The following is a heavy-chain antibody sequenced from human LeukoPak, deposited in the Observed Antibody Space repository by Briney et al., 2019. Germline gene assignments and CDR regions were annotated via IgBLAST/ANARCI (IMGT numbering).Heavy chain of an antibody. CDR2: INWNGGST. Sequence: GGSLRLSCAASGFTLSSYWMHWVRQAPGKGLEWVPGINWNGGSTGYADSVKGRFTISRDNAKNSLYLQMNSLRAEDTALYYCAAGDRNGWYFDYWGQGTLVTVSS. V-gene: IGHV3-20*04. J-gene: IGHJ4*02. CDR1: GFTLSSYW. D-gene: IGHD6-19*01. CDR3: AAGDRNGWYFDY.